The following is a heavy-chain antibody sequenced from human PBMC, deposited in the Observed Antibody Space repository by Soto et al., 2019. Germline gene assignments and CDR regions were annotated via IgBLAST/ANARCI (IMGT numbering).Heavy chain of an antibody. D-gene: IGHD6-13*01. CDR2: INPNSGGT. CDR1: YTFTRHY. J-gene: IGHJ4*02. V-gene: IGHV1-2*04. CDR3: AREDKQQLNY. Sequence: YTFTRHYMHRVRQAPGQGLEWMGWINPNSGGTNYAQKFQGWVTMTRDTSISTAYMELSRLRSDDTAVYYCAREDKQQLNYWGQGTLVTVSS.